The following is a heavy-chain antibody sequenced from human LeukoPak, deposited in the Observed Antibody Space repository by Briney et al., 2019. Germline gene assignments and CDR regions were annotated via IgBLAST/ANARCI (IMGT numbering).Heavy chain of an antibody. V-gene: IGHV5-51*01. CDR3: ARHPGLYDSSGYFDY. CDR1: GYSFTSYW. Sequence: GESLKISCKGSGYSFTSYWIGWVRQMPGKGLEWMGIIYPGDSDTRYSPSFQGQVTISADKSISTAYLQWSSLKASDTAMYYCARHPGLYDSSGYFDYWGQGTLVTVSS. J-gene: IGHJ4*02. D-gene: IGHD3-22*01. CDR2: IYPGDSDT.